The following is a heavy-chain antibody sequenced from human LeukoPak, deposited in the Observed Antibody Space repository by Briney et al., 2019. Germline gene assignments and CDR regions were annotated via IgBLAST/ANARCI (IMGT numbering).Heavy chain of an antibody. Sequence: SQTLSLTCTVSGGSITNLDYYWSWIRQPPGKGLEWIGYTYYSGSTNYNPSLKSRVTISVDTSKNQFSLKLSSVTAADTAVYYCARQSMGSSWYKEGAFDIWGQGTMVTVSS. CDR3: ARQSMGSSWYKEGAFDI. V-gene: IGHV4-61*08. CDR1: GGSITNLDYY. J-gene: IGHJ3*02. CDR2: TYYSGST. D-gene: IGHD6-13*01.